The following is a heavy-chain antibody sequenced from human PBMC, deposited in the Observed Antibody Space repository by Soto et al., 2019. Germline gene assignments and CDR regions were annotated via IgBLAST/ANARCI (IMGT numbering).Heavy chain of an antibody. CDR1: GFTFSSYA. D-gene: IGHD5-12*01. CDR2: ISGSGGST. J-gene: IGHJ6*02. CDR3: AKDIVATIRAYYGMDV. V-gene: IGHV3-23*01. Sequence: HPGGSLRLSCAASGFTFSSYAMSWVRQAPGKGLEWVSAISGSGGSTYYADSVKGRFTISRDNSKNTLYLQMNSLRAEDTAVYYCAKDIVATIRAYYGMDVWGQGTTVTVSS.